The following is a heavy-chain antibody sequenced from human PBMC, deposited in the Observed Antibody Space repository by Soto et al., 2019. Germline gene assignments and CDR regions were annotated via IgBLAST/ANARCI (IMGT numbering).Heavy chain of an antibody. J-gene: IGHJ5*02. V-gene: IGHV4-34*01. Sequence: TSETLSLTCAVYGGSFSGYYWSWIRQPPGKGLEWIGEINHSGSTNYNPSLKSRVTISVDTSKNQFSLKLSSVTAADTAVYYCARERQQLVRSYNWFDPWGQGTLVTVSS. D-gene: IGHD6-13*01. CDR3: ARERQQLVRSYNWFDP. CDR2: INHSGST. CDR1: GGSFSGYY.